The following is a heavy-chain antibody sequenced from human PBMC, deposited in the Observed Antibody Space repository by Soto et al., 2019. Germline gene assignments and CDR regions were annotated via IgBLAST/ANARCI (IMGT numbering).Heavy chain of an antibody. J-gene: IGHJ6*02. CDR1: GDSVSSNSAA. CDR2: TYYRSKWYN. V-gene: IGHV6-1*01. CDR3: ARGEDPLPKYYYYGMDV. D-gene: IGHD1-26*01. Sequence: LSQTLSLTCAISGDSVSSNSAAWNWIRQSPSRGLEWLGRTYYRSKWYNDYAVSVKSRITINPDTSKSQFSLQLNSVTPEDTAVYYCARGEDPLPKYYYYGMDVWGQGTTVTVSS.